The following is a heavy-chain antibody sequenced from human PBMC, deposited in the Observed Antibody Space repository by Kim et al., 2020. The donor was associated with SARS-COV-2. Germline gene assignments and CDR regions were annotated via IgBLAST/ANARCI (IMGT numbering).Heavy chain of an antibody. V-gene: IGHV4-31*03. Sequence: TLSLTCTVSGGSISSGGYYWSWIRQHPGKGLEWIGYIYYSGSMYYNPSLKSRLTISVDTSKNQFSLKLSSVTAAVTAVYYCARAKFGELWVGYFDYWGQGTLVTVSS. CDR3: ARAKFGELWVGYFDY. CDR2: IYYSGSM. CDR1: GGSISSGGYY. J-gene: IGHJ4*02. D-gene: IGHD3-10*01.